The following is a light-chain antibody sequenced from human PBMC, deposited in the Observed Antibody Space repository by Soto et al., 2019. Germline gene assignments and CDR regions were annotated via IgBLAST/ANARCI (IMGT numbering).Light chain of an antibody. Sequence: EIVLTQSPATLYLSPGERDTLSCRASQSVSTYLAWYQQKPGQATRLLIYDTSNRATGIPARFSGSGSGTVFPLTITILEPEDFARYYCQRRSNCRSTLGGETKVEI. CDR1: QSVSTY. V-gene: IGKV3-11*01. J-gene: IGKJ4*01. CDR3: QRRSNCRST. CDR2: DTS.